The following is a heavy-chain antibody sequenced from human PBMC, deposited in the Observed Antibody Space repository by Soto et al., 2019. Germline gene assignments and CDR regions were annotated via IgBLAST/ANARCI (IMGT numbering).Heavy chain of an antibody. CDR1: GGTFSSYT. D-gene: IGHD3-22*01. CDR3: ARGAIVVVSPALDY. J-gene: IGHJ4*02. CDR2: IIPILGIA. V-gene: IGHV1-69*02. Sequence: QVQLVQSGAEVKKPGSSVKVSCKASGGTFSSYTISWVRQAPGQGLEWMGRIIPILGIANYAQKFQGRVTITADKSTSTASMELSSLRSEDTAVYYWARGAIVVVSPALDYWGQGTLVTVSS.